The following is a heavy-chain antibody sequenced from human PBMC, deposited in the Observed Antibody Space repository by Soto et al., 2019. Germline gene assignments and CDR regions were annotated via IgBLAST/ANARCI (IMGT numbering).Heavy chain of an antibody. V-gene: IGHV1-69*01. CDR1: GGTFSSYA. CDR2: IIPIFGRA. J-gene: IGHJ4*02. D-gene: IGHD2-21*02. Sequence: QVQLVQSGAEVKKPGSSVKVSCKASGGTFSSYAISWVRQAPGQGLEWMGGIIPIFGRANHAQKFQGRVTITADESTSTAYMELSSLRSEDTAVYYCAREYCGGDCYRGFDSWGQGTLVTVSS. CDR3: AREYCGGDCYRGFDS.